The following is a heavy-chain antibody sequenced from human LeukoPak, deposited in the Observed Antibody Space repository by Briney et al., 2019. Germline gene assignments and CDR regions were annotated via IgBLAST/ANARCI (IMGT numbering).Heavy chain of an antibody. V-gene: IGHV3-48*03. CDR1: GFTFSSYE. D-gene: IGHD1-26*01. CDR3: ARGIVGATKGIYYFDY. Sequence: GGSLRLSCAASGFTFSSYEMNWVRQAPGKGLEWVSYISSSGSTIYYADSVKGRFTISRDNAKNSLYLQMNSLRAEDTAVYYCARGIVGATKGIYYFDYWGQGTLVTVSS. J-gene: IGHJ4*02. CDR2: ISSSGSTI.